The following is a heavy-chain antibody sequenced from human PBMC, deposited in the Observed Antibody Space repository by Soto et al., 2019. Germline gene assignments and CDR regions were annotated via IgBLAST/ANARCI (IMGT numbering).Heavy chain of an antibody. V-gene: IGHV1-18*01. CDR1: GYTFTSYG. Sequence: ASVKVSCKASGYTFTSYGISWVRQAPGQGLEWMGWISAYNGNTNYAQKLQGRVTMTTDTSTSTAYMELRSLRSDDTAVYYCARDRLAGYSSSPTSPWGQGTLVTVSS. D-gene: IGHD6-13*01. CDR3: ARDRLAGYSSSPTSP. CDR2: ISAYNGNT. J-gene: IGHJ5*02.